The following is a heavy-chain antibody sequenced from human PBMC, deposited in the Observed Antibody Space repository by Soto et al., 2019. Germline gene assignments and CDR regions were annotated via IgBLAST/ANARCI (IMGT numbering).Heavy chain of an antibody. CDR2: IRGFSPYT. CDR1: GFTFRTYT. D-gene: IGHD3-10*01. J-gene: IGHJ6*02. Sequence: PGGSRRLSCISSGFTFRTYTMNWVRQAPGKGLEWVSGIRGFSPYTFYAESVRGRFTISRDNAKNSLFLQMDSLRAEDTAVYYCARDRGYDAHDYYYNARDVWGQGTPCIVS. V-gene: IGHV3-21*01. CDR3: ARDRGYDAHDYYYNARDV.